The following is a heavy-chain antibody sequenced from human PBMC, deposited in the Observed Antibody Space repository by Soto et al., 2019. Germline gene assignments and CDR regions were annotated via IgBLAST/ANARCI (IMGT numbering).Heavy chain of an antibody. CDR2: IYYSGST. CDR1: GGSISSYY. CDR3: AGYSGYDRIDY. V-gene: IGHV4-59*01. Sequence: TSETLSLTCTVSGGSISSYYWSWIRQPPGKGLEWIGYIYYSGSTNYNPSLKSRVTISVDTSKNQFSLKLSSVTAADTAVYYCAGYSGYDRIDYWGQGTLVTVSS. J-gene: IGHJ4*02. D-gene: IGHD5-12*01.